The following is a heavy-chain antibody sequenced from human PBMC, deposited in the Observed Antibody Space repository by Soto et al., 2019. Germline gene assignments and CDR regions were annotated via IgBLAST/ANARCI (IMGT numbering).Heavy chain of an antibody. CDR3: TRVGRVGATTYY. CDR2: IRSKAYGGTT. D-gene: IGHD1-26*01. V-gene: IGHV3-49*04. Sequence: GGSLRLSCTASGFTFGDYAMSWVRQAPGKGLEWVGFIRSKAYGGTTKYAASVKGRFTISRDDSKSIAYLQMNSLKTEDTAVYYCTRVGRVGATTYYWGQGTLVTVSS. CDR1: GFTFGDYA. J-gene: IGHJ4*02.